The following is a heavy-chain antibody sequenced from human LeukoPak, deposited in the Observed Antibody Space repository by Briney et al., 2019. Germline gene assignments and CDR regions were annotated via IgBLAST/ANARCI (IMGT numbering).Heavy chain of an antibody. CDR1: GGSISSYY. V-gene: IGHV4-59*01. J-gene: IGHJ4*02. D-gene: IGHD4-11*01. CDR2: IYYSGST. CDR3: ARVRMTTVTRGSWYYFDY. Sequence: SETLSLTCTVSGGSISSYYWSWIRQPPGKGLEWIGCIYYSGSTNYNPSLKSRVTISVDTSKNQFSLKLSSVTAADTAVYYCARVRMTTVTRGSWYYFDYWGQGTLVTVSS.